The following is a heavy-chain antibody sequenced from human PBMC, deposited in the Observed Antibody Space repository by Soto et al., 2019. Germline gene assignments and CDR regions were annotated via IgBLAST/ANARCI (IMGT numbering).Heavy chain of an antibody. V-gene: IGHV3-21*01. D-gene: IGHD6-13*01. CDR2: ISSSSSYI. CDR3: ARDPPYSSSWYYFDY. J-gene: IGHJ4*02. Sequence: EVQLVESGGGLVKPGGSLRLSCAASGFTFSSYSMNWVRQAPGKGLEWVSSISSSSSYIYYADSVKGRFTISRDNAKNSLYLQMNSLRAEDTAVYYCARDPPYSSSWYYFDYWGQGTLVTVSS. CDR1: GFTFSSYS.